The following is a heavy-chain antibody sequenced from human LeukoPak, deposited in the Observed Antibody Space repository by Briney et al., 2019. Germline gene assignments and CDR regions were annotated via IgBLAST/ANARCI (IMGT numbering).Heavy chain of an antibody. Sequence: ASVKVSCKASGYTFTGYYMHWVRQAPGQGLEWVGWINPNSGGTNYAQKFQGRVTMTRDTSISTAYMELSRLRSDDTAVYYCARDLRSGIAAAGTGFEDYWGQGTLVTVSS. V-gene: IGHV1-2*02. D-gene: IGHD6-13*01. CDR1: GYTFTGYY. J-gene: IGHJ4*02. CDR3: ARDLRSGIAAAGTGFEDY. CDR2: INPNSGGT.